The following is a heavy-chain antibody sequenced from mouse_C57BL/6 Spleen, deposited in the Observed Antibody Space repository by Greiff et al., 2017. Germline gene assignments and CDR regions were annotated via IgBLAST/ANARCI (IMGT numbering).Heavy chain of an antibody. J-gene: IGHJ3*01. D-gene: IGHD3-2*02. CDR2: IYPGDGDT. CDR3: ARGGGLRLPFAY. Sequence: QVQLQQSGPELVKPGASVKISCKASGYAFSSSWMNWVKQRPGKGLEWIGRIYPGDGDTNYNGKFKGKATLTADKSSSTAYMQLSSLTSEASAVYCCARGGGLRLPFAYWGQGTLVTVSA. CDR1: GYAFSSSW. V-gene: IGHV1-82*01.